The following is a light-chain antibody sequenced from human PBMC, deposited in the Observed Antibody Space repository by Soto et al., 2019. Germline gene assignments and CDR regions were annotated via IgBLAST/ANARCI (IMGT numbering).Light chain of an antibody. CDR2: GVS. CDR1: SSDVGGYNY. J-gene: IGLJ1*01. Sequence: QSALTQPRSVSGSPGQSVTISCTGTSSDVGGYNYVSWYQHHPGKAPKVMIYGVSERPAGVPDRFSGSKSGNTASLTISGLQADDESDYYCCSYAGYYTYVFGTGTKLTVL. V-gene: IGLV2-11*01. CDR3: CSYAGYYTYV.